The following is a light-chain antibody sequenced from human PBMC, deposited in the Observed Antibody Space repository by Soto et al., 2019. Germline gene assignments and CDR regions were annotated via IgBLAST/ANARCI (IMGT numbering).Light chain of an antibody. CDR1: QSVSSN. CDR2: AAS. CDR3: QQYNSWPPIT. Sequence: EIVMTQSPGTLSVSPGERATLSRRASQSVSSNLAWYQQKPGQAPRLLIYAASTRATGIPARFSGSGSGTEFTLTISSLQSEDFAVYYCQQYNSWPPITFGQGTRLEIK. V-gene: IGKV3-15*01. J-gene: IGKJ5*01.